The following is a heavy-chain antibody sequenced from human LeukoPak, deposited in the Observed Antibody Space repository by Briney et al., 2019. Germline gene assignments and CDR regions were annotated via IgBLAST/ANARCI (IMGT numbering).Heavy chain of an antibody. CDR1: GASISSCY. CDR3: ARGYYDSSGYSNPFDY. J-gene: IGHJ4*02. D-gene: IGHD3-22*01. Sequence: PSETLSLTCTVSGASISSCYWSWIRQPPGKGLEWIGYIYYTGNTNYNPSLKGRVTVSVDTSKNQFSLRLTSVTAADTAVYYCARGYYDSSGYSNPFDYWGQGTLVTVSS. V-gene: IGHV4-59*01. CDR2: IYYTGNT.